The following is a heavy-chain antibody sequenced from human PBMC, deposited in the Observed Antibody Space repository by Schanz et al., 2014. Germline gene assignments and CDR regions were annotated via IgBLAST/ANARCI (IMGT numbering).Heavy chain of an antibody. Sequence: QVQLVQSGAEVKKPRSSVKVSCKASGGTFSSYSISWVRQAPGQGLEWMGRIIPILGIANYAQKFQGRVTNTADKSTFTAYMDVSSLRSEDTAVYYCASSGAGYSSSWDFDYWGQGTLVTVSS. V-gene: IGHV1-69*02. CDR1: GGTFSSYS. D-gene: IGHD6-13*01. J-gene: IGHJ4*02. CDR2: IIPILGIA. CDR3: ASSGAGYSSSWDFDY.